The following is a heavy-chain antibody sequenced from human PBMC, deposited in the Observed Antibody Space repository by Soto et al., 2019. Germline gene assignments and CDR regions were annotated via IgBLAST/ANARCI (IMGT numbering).Heavy chain of an antibody. D-gene: IGHD1-1*01. Sequence: GESLKISCNASGYRFTSSWIGWVRQMPGKGLEWMGIIYPGDSDTRYRPSFQGQVTISADESSSTAYLQWNSLQASDTAMYYCARLPGIVAPGTVFLDNWGQGTMVTVSS. CDR3: ARLPGIVAPGTVFLDN. J-gene: IGHJ4*02. CDR2: IYPGDSDT. CDR1: GYRFTSSW. V-gene: IGHV5-51*01.